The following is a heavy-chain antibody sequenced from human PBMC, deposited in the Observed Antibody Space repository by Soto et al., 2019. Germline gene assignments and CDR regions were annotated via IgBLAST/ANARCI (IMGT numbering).Heavy chain of an antibody. CDR2: ISTYSGNT. Sequence: QVQLVQSGAEVKKPGASVKVSCKASGYTFSSYGISWVRQAPGQGPEWMGWISTYSGNTKYAQKLQGRVTEPTDTSTSTAYMELRSLRSDDTAVYYCAREDCSGGSCYLGDYWGQGTLVTVSS. V-gene: IGHV1-18*01. CDR3: AREDCSGGSCYLGDY. D-gene: IGHD2-15*01. J-gene: IGHJ4*02. CDR1: GYTFSSYG.